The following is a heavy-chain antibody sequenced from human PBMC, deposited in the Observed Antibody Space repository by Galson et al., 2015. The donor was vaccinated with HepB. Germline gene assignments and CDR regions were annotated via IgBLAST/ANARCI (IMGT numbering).Heavy chain of an antibody. CDR2: LYPGGSEI. CDR3: ARPYAFSGSFHFDY. CDR1: GYTFTNYW. V-gene: IGHV5-51*01. J-gene: IGHJ4*02. D-gene: IGHD5-12*01. Sequence: SGAEVKNPGDSLKIPCKGSGYTFTNYWIGWVRQMPGKGLEWMGILYPGGSEIRYSPSFQGQVTISADNSNSTAYLQWNNLKASDTAIYYCARPYAFSGSFHFDYWGQGTLVTVSS.